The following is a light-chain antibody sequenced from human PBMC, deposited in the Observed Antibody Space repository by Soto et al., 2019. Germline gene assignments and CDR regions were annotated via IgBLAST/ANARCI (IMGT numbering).Light chain of an antibody. V-gene: IGKV1-9*01. J-gene: IGKJ4*01. Sequence: DIHFTHSPSFLSASVCDRVTITCRASQGISNYLAWYLQKPGKAPKLLISGASTLQSGVPSRFSGSGSGKEFTLTVNSLAPEDFATYYCQQLNAYPHSFGGGTKV. CDR3: QQLNAYPHS. CDR2: GAS. CDR1: QGISNY.